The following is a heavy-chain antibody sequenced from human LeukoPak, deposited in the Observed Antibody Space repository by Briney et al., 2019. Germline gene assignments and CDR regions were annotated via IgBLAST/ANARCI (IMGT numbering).Heavy chain of an antibody. CDR1: GFTFSSYS. J-gene: IGHJ5*02. D-gene: IGHD3-10*01. CDR2: ISSSSNHI. CDR3: ARDYVSGSFGP. V-gene: IGHV3-21*01. Sequence: GGSLRLSCAASGFTFSSYSMNWVRQAPGKGLEWVSSISSSSNHIYYADSVKGRFTISRDNAKNSLYLQMNSLRAEDTAVYYCARDYVSGSFGPWGQGSLVTVSS.